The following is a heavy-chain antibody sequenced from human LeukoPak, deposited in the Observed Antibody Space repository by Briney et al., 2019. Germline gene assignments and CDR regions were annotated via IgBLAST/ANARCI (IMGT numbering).Heavy chain of an antibody. CDR1: GYTFTSYY. V-gene: IGHV1-46*01. CDR3: ARERNAAYCGGDCYSLRAHDGFDI. J-gene: IGHJ3*02. D-gene: IGHD2-21*02. Sequence: ASVKVSCKASGYTFTSYYMHWVRQAPGQGLEWMGIINPSGGSTSYAQKFQGRVTMTRHTSTSTVYMELSSLRSEDTAVYYCARERNAAYCGGDCYSLRAHDGFDIWGQGTMVTVSS. CDR2: INPSGGST.